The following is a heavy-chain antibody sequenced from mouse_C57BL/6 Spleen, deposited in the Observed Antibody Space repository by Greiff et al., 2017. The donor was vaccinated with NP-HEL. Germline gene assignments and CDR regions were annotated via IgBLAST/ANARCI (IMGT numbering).Heavy chain of an antibody. CDR3: ARGGGYYDYDGYYFDY. CDR2: INPSNGGT. V-gene: IGHV1-53*01. Sequence: QVQLQQPGTELVKPGASVKLSCKASGYTFTSYWMHWVKQRPGQGLEWIGNINPSNGGTNYNEKFKSKATLTVDKSSSTAYMQLSSLTSEDSAVYYCARGGGYYDYDGYYFDYWGQGTTLTVSS. CDR1: GYTFTSYW. D-gene: IGHD2-4*01. J-gene: IGHJ2*01.